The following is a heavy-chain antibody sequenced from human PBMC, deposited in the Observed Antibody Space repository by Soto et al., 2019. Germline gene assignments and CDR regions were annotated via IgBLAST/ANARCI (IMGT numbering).Heavy chain of an antibody. V-gene: IGHV1-18*04. Sequence: QVQLVQSGAEVKKPGASVKVSCKASGYTFTSYGISWVRQAPGQGLEWMGWISAYNGNTNYAQKVQGRVTMTTDTSTSTAYMELRSLRSDDTAVYYCARAPIVVVPAARYNWFDPWGQGTLVTVSS. CDR3: ARAPIVVVPAARYNWFDP. CDR1: GYTFTSYG. CDR2: ISAYNGNT. D-gene: IGHD2-2*01. J-gene: IGHJ5*02.